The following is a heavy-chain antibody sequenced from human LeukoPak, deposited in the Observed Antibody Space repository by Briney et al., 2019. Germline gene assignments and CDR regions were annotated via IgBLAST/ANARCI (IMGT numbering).Heavy chain of an antibody. Sequence: GASVKVSCKASGYTFTSYYMHWVRQAPGQGLEWMGIINPSGGSTSYAQKFQGRVTMTRDTSTSTVYMELSSLRSEDTAVYYCARPDSSGSYTLHPVGYWGQGTLVTVSS. CDR3: ARPDSSGSYTLHPVGY. V-gene: IGHV1-46*01. D-gene: IGHD1-26*01. J-gene: IGHJ4*02. CDR2: INPSGGST. CDR1: GYTFTSYY.